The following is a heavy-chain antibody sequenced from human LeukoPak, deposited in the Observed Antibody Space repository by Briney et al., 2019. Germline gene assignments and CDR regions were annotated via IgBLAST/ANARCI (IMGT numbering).Heavy chain of an antibody. CDR1: GGSISSSSYY. CDR3: ARRGSGLNWFDP. J-gene: IGHJ5*02. CDR2: IYYSGNT. V-gene: IGHV4-39*01. Sequence: SETLSLTCTVSGGSISSSSYYRGWIRQPPGKGLEWIGSIYYSGNTYYSPSLKSRVTVSVDTSKNQFSLKLSSVTAADTAVYYCARRGSGLNWFDPWGQGTLVTVSS. D-gene: IGHD3-22*01.